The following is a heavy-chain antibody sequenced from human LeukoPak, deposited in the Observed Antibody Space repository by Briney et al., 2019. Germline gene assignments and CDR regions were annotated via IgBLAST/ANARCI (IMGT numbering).Heavy chain of an antibody. J-gene: IGHJ4*02. CDR1: GFSFSIYG. Sequence: PGRSLRLSCVASGFSFSIYGMHWVRQAPGKGLEWVANLNQDGSEKYYVDSVKGRFTISRDNAKNSLYLQMNGLRAEDTAVYYCGEGRKGAWFPNYWGQGTLVTVSS. V-gene: IGHV3-7*05. D-gene: IGHD3-10*01. CDR3: GEGRKGAWFPNY. CDR2: LNQDGSEK.